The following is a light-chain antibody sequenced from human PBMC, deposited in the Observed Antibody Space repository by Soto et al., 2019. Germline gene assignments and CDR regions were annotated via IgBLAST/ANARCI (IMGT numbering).Light chain of an antibody. CDR3: SSYTGSSTPVV. Sequence: QSALTQPASVSGSPGQSITISCTGTSSDVGGYNYVSWYRQHPGFAPKLIIYDVTNRPSGVSSRFSGSKSGNTASLTISGLQAEDEADYYCSSYTGSSTPVVFGGGTKVTVL. J-gene: IGLJ2*01. CDR2: DVT. CDR1: SSDVGGYNY. V-gene: IGLV2-14*01.